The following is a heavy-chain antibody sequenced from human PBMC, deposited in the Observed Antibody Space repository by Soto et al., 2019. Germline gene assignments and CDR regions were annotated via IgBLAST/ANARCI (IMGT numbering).Heavy chain of an antibody. J-gene: IGHJ6*02. V-gene: IGHV3-11*04. CDR3: AKDLAYDILTGYYVRYGMDG. D-gene: IGHD3-9*01. CDR1: GFSFSGYY. Sequence: GGSLRLSCAASGFSFSGYYMSWIRQAPGKGLEWVSYISSSGSPLYYADSVKGRFTISRDNAKNSLYLQMNSLRAEDTAVYYCAKDLAYDILTGYYVRYGMDGWGQGTTVTVSS. CDR2: ISSSGSPL.